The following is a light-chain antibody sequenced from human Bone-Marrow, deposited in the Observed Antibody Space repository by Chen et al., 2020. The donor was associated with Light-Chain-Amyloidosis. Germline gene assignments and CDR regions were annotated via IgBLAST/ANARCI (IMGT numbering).Light chain of an antibody. Sequence: QSALTQPASVSGSPGQSITISCTASSRDVATYKFVSWYQKHPGKAPKFIIYEGSKRPSGVSDRFSGSKSGKPASLTISGLQADDEADYYCLSYAGSFTFVFGTGTKVTVL. V-gene: IGLV2-23*01. CDR1: SRDVATYKF. CDR2: EGS. J-gene: IGLJ1*01. CDR3: LSYAGSFTFV.